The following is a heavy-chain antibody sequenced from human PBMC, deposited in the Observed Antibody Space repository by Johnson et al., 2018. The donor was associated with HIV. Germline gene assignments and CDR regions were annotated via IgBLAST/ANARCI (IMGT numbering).Heavy chain of an antibody. Sequence: VQLVESGGGLVKPGGSLRLSCAASGFSFSDYYLSWFRQAPGKGLEWVSGINWNGGSTGYADSVKGRFTISRDNAKNSLYLQMNSLRAEDTALYYCARFLAGTAMVGDAFDIWGQGTMVTVSS. CDR3: ARFLAGTAMVGDAFDI. CDR1: GFSFSDYY. V-gene: IGHV3-20*04. D-gene: IGHD6-19*01. J-gene: IGHJ3*02. CDR2: INWNGGST.